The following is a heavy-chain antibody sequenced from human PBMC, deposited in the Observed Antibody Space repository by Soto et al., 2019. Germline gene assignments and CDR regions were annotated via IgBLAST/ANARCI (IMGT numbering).Heavy chain of an antibody. CDR1: GFTFDDYA. Sequence: EVQLVESGGGLVQPGRSLRLSCAASGFTFDDYAMHWVRQAPGKGLEWVSGISWNSGSIGYADSVKGRFTISRDNAKNSRYLQMNSLRAEDTALYYCAKVVFDYGDSYYFDYWGQGTLVTVSS. D-gene: IGHD4-17*01. J-gene: IGHJ4*02. V-gene: IGHV3-9*01. CDR3: AKVVFDYGDSYYFDY. CDR2: ISWNSGSI.